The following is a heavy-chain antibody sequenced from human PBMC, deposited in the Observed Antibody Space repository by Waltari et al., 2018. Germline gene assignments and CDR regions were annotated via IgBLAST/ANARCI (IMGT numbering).Heavy chain of an antibody. CDR2: IHSSGKT. CDR1: GDSLSPYS. Sequence: QVQLLESAPGLVKASETLSLICNVSGDSLSPYSWSWIRQPAGKGLEWIGRIHSSGKTNYSPSLKSRVTISLDISNNHFSLKLTSVTAADTAMYYCAREHWGAAGRWGQGTVVTVSS. V-gene: IGHV4-4*07. CDR3: AREHWGAAGR. J-gene: IGHJ4*02. D-gene: IGHD3-16*01.